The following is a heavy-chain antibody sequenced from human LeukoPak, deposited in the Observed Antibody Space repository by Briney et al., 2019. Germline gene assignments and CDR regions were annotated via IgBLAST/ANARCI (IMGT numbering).Heavy chain of an antibody. CDR2: ISSSSSTI. CDR3: ARGFPRITMIRGVIPFDY. V-gene: IGHV3-48*04. Sequence: GGSLRLSCAASGFTFSSYSMNWVRQAPGKGLEWVSYISSSSSTIYYADSVKGRFIISRDNAKNSLYLQMNSLRAEDTAVYYRARGFPRITMIRGVIPFDYWGQGTLVTVSS. J-gene: IGHJ4*02. D-gene: IGHD3-10*01. CDR1: GFTFSSYS.